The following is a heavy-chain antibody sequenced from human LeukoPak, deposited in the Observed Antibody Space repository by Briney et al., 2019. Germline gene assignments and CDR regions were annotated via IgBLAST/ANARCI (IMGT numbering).Heavy chain of an antibody. D-gene: IGHD5-24*01. V-gene: IGHV4-39*07. CDR3: ARDGYNPIDY. CDR1: GDSISSSSYY. CDR2: IYYSGST. J-gene: IGHJ4*03. Sequence: SETLSLTCIVSGDSISSSSYYWGWIRQPPGKGLEWIGNIYYSGSTYYNPSLKSRVTISVDTSKNQFSLKLSSVTAADTAVYYCARDGYNPIDYWGQGTTVTVSS.